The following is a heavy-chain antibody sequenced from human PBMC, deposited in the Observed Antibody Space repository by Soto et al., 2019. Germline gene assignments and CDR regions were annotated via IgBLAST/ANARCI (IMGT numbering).Heavy chain of an antibody. Sequence: QVQLVESGGGVVQPGRSLRLSCAASGFTFSSYGMHWVRQAPGKGLEWVAVIWYDGSNKYYADSVKGRFTISRDNSKNALYLQMNSLRAEDTAVYYCARDVGDIVLLWGGFDPGGQGTLVTVSS. CDR2: IWYDGSNK. D-gene: IGHD3-16*02. J-gene: IGHJ5*02. CDR3: ARDVGDIVLLWGGFDP. V-gene: IGHV3-33*01. CDR1: GFTFSSYG.